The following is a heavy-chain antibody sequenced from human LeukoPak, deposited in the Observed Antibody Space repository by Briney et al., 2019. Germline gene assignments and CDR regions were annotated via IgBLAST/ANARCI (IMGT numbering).Heavy chain of an antibody. CDR3: ARDNPGYGAYES. V-gene: IGHV3-7*01. J-gene: IGHJ5*02. CDR2: IKDDGSAK. CDR1: GFTFSSYW. D-gene: IGHD4/OR15-4a*01. Sequence: GSLRLSCAASGFTFSSYWMSWVRQAPGKGLEWVGNIKDDGSAKYYVDSVKGRFTISRDNAKNSLFLQMNNLRAEDTAVYYCARDNPGYGAYESWGQGTRVTVSS.